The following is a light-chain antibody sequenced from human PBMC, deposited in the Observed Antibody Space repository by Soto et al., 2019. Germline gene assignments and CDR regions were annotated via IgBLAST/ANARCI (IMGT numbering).Light chain of an antibody. CDR3: QQSYSTPRT. Sequence: TQSHSPPSASVGDRVTITCRASQGISQYVAWYQQKPGKAPKLLIYAASSLQSGVPSRFSGSGSGTDFTLTISSLQPEDFATYYCQQSYSTPRTFAQRTKVAIK. CDR1: QGISQY. CDR2: AAS. V-gene: IGKV1-39*01. J-gene: IGKJ1*01.